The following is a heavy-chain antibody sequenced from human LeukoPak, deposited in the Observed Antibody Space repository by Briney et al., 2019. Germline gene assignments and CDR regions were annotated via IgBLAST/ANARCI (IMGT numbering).Heavy chain of an antibody. J-gene: IGHJ4*02. CDR3: AKAGDPGPTPYYFDY. Sequence: PGGSLRLSCAASGFTFSSYAMSWVRQAPGTGLEWVSAISGSGGSTYYADSVKGRFTISRDNSKNTLYLQMNSLRAEDTAVYYCAKAGDPGPTPYYFDYWGQGTLVTVSS. CDR2: ISGSGGST. CDR1: GFTFSSYA. V-gene: IGHV3-23*01.